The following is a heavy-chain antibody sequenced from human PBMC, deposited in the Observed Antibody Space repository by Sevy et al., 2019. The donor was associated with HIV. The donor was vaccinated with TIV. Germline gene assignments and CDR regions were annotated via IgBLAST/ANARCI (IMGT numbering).Heavy chain of an antibody. CDR3: AREGIVSPDAFDM. CDR2: IRTSGTDI. CDR1: GFIFSDYY. Sequence: GGSLRLSCAASGFIFSDYYMTWIRQAPGKGLEWVSYIRTSGTDIYYAASVKGRFTISRDKAKNSLYLHMNSRRAEDTAVYYCAREGIVSPDAFDMWGPGTMVTVSS. V-gene: IGHV3-11*01. D-gene: IGHD2-15*01. J-gene: IGHJ3*02.